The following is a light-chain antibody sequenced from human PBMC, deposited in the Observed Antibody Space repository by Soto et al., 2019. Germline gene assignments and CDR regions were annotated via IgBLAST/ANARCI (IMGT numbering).Light chain of an antibody. CDR2: DDT. V-gene: IGLV3-21*02. CDR3: QVWDSSSDHYV. CDR1: NIGSKT. J-gene: IGLJ1*01. Sequence: SYALTQLPSVSVAPGQTASIACGGNNIGSKTVHWCQQRPGQAPVLVVYDDTDRPSGIPERFSGSNSGNTATLTISRVEAGDEADYYCQVWDSSSDHYVFGTGTKVTVL.